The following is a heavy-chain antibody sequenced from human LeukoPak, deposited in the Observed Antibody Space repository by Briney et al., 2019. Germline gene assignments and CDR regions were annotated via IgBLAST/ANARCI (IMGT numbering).Heavy chain of an antibody. J-gene: IGHJ4*02. CDR1: GSTCSDYS. Sequence: PGGSLRLSCVASGSTCSDYSMNSVRQAPGKGLEWVSYISSSGFTLNYADSVKGRFTISRDNAKNSLYLQMNSLRAEDTAVYYCARAGEDSRGHYQGFDYWGQGTLVTVSS. CDR3: ARAGEDSRGHYQGFDY. D-gene: IGHD3-22*01. CDR2: ISSSGFTL. V-gene: IGHV3-48*01.